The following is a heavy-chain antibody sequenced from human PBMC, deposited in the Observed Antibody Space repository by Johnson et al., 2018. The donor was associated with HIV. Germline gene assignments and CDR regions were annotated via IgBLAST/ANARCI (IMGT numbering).Heavy chain of an antibody. D-gene: IGHD3-22*01. V-gene: IGHV3-33*03. Sequence: QVQLVESGGGVVQPGRSLRLSCAASGFTFSSYGIHWVRQAPGKGLEWVAVIWYDGSNKYYADSVKGRFTISRDNSKNSLYLQMNSLRTEDTALYYCVKGRRWLPYGCAFDIWGQGTMVTVSS. CDR3: VKGRRWLPYGCAFDI. J-gene: IGHJ3*02. CDR1: GFTFSSYG. CDR2: IWYDGSNK.